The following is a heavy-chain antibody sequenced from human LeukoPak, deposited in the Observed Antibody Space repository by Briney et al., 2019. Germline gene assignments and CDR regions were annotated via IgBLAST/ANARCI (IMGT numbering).Heavy chain of an antibody. V-gene: IGHV4-59*01. CDR1: GGSISSYY. CDR3: ARIHYYGSGSYYHSDY. Sequence: SETLSLTCTVSGGSISSYYWSWIRQPPGKGLEWIGYIYYGGSTNYNPSLKSRVTISVDTSKNQFSLKLSSVTAADTAVYYCARIHYYGSGSYYHSDYWGQGTLVTVSS. J-gene: IGHJ4*02. CDR2: IYYGGST. D-gene: IGHD3-10*01.